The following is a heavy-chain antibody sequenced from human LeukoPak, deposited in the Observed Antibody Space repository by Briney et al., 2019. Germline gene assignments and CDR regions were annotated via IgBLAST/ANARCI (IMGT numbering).Heavy chain of an antibody. CDR1: GFTFSSYA. J-gene: IGHJ4*02. CDR2: ISGSGGTT. V-gene: IGHV3-23*01. Sequence: PGGSLRLSCAAPGFTFSSYAMSWVRQAPGKGLEWVSTISGSGGTTYYVDSVKGRFTISRDNSKNTLYLQMNSLRAEDTAIYYCAKESPHFDYWGQGTLVTVSS. CDR3: AKESPHFDY.